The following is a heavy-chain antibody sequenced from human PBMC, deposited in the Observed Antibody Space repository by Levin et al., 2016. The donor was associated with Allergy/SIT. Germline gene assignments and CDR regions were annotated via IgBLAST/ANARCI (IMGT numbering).Heavy chain of an antibody. CDR1: GFAFSKFD. Sequence: GESLKISCAASGFAFSKFDMHWVRQVAGKGLEWVSAIGTGGDTYYPDSVEGRFTISRDNAKNSLFLQMNSLRVGDTAVYYCARGGDESTLDFDYWGQGTLVTVSS. D-gene: IGHD2-21*02. V-gene: IGHV3-13*04. CDR3: ARGGDESTLDFDY. CDR2: IGTGGDT. J-gene: IGHJ4*02.